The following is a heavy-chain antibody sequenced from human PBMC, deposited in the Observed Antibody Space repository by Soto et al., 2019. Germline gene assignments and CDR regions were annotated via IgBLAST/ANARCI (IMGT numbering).Heavy chain of an antibody. Sequence: ASVKGSCKASGYTFTCYYMHWVRQAPGQGLEWMGWINPNSGGTNYAQKFQGWVTMTRDTSISTAYMELSRLRSDDTAIYYCARVYCSGGSCYSGDLSDYWGQGTLVTVSS. CDR3: ARVYCSGGSCYSGDLSDY. D-gene: IGHD2-15*01. CDR1: GYTFTCYY. V-gene: IGHV1-2*04. CDR2: INPNSGGT. J-gene: IGHJ4*02.